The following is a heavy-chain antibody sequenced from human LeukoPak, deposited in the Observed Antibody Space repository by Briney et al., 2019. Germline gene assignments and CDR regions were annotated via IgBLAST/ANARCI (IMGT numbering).Heavy chain of an antibody. D-gene: IGHD3-9*01. CDR2: IRSKANSYAT. V-gene: IGHV3-73*01. Sequence: QPGGSLRLSCAASGFTFSGSAMHWVRQASGKGLEWVGRIRSKANSYATAYAASVKGRFTISRDDSKNTAYLQMNSLKTEDTAVYYRTSINYDILTGYYYWGQGTLVTVSS. J-gene: IGHJ4*02. CDR1: GFTFSGSA. CDR3: TSINYDILTGYYY.